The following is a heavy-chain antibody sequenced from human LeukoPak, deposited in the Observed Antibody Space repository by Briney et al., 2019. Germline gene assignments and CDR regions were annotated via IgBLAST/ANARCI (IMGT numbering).Heavy chain of an antibody. Sequence: PSETLSLTCTVSGGSISSSSYYWGWIRQPPGKGLEWIGSIYYSGSTYYNPSLKSRVTISVDTSKNQFSLKLSSVTAADTAVYYCARYYDSSGYYYGYFDYWGQGTLVTVSS. CDR3: ARYYDSSGYYYGYFDY. V-gene: IGHV4-39*07. CDR1: GGSISSSSYY. J-gene: IGHJ4*02. CDR2: IYYSGST. D-gene: IGHD3-22*01.